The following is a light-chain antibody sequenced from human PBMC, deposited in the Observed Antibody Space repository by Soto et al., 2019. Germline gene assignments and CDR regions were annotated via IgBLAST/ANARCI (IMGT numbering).Light chain of an antibody. CDR3: SSYTSSSTLGV. CDR2: DVS. CDR1: SSDVGGYNY. J-gene: IGLJ1*01. V-gene: IGLV2-14*01. Sequence: QSVLTQPASVSGSPGQSITISCTGTSSDVGGYNYVSWYQQHPGKAPKLMIYDVSNRPSGVSNRFSGSKSGNTASLTISGLQAEDAADYYCSSYTSSSTLGVFGTGTKVTVL.